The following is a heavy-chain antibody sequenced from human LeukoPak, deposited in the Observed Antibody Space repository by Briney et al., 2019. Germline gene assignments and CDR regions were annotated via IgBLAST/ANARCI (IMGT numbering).Heavy chain of an antibody. J-gene: IGHJ4*02. CDR3: TRVYYDYVWGSYRYNKFCYFDY. CDR2: IRSKAYGGTT. CDR1: GFTFGDYA. V-gene: IGHV3-49*04. D-gene: IGHD3-16*02. Sequence: GGSQRLSCTASGFTFGDYAMSWVRQAPGKGLEWVGFIRSKAYGGTTEYAASVKGRFTISRDDSKSIAYLQMNSLKTEDTAVYYCTRVYYDYVWGSYRYNKFCYFDYWGQGTLVTVSS.